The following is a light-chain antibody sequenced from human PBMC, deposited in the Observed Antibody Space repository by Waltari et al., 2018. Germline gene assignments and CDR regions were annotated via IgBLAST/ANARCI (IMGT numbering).Light chain of an antibody. J-gene: IGKJ1*01. CDR1: QSVSNSY. CDR3: QQYGSSPHWT. V-gene: IGKV3-20*01. Sequence: IVLTQSPGTLSLSPGERATLSCRASQSVSNSYLAWYQQKPGQAPRLLIYGASSRATGIPDRFSGSGSGTDFTLTLSRLEPEDFAVYYCQQYGSSPHWTFGQGTKVEIK. CDR2: GAS.